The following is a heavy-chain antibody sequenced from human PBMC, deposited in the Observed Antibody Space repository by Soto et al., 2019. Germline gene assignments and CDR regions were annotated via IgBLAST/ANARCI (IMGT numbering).Heavy chain of an antibody. CDR3: ARRHRSRPSFDY. J-gene: IGHJ4*02. Sequence: GESLNISCQCSGYTFCNFLISFVRQLHGKGLEWMGIIYPGDYETRYSPSFHGKVTISADRSIGTAYLQWSSLEASDSAFYFCARRHRSRPSFDYCGKGDMLTVSS. CDR2: IYPGDYET. V-gene: IGHV5-51*01. CDR1: GYTFCNFL.